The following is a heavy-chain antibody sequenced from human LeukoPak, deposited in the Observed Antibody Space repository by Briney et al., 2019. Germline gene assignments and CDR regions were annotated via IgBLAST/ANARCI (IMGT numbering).Heavy chain of an antibody. CDR2: INTSGGST. J-gene: IGHJ6*02. V-gene: IGHV1-46*01. D-gene: IGHD1-14*01. CDR3: AREPSNPHYGMDV. Sequence: ASVRVSCKASGYTFTIYYMHWVRQAPGQGREWMGMINTSGGSTSYAQKFQGRVTMTRDTSTSTVYMELSSLRSEDTAVYYCAREPSNPHYGMDVWGQGTTVTVSS. CDR1: GYTFTIYY.